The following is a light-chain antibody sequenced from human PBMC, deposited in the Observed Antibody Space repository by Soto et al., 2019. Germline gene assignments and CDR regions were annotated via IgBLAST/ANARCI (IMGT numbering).Light chain of an antibody. Sequence: QSALTQPRSVSGSPGQSVTISCTGTSSDVGGYNYVSWYQQHPGKAPKLMIYNVNGRPSGVPDRFSGSKSGNTASLTISGLQAEDEADYYCCSYAVTDVVFGGGTKLTVL. J-gene: IGLJ2*01. CDR3: CSYAVTDVV. CDR1: SSDVGGYNY. V-gene: IGLV2-11*01. CDR2: NVN.